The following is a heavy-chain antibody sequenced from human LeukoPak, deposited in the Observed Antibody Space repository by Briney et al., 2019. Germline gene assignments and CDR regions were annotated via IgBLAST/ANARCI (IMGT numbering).Heavy chain of an antibody. CDR3: AKAIGEYCSGGSCYRVLDY. CDR2: IDGSGGTT. D-gene: IGHD2-15*01. CDR1: GFTFNNYV. Sequence: GGSLILSCAASGFTFNNYVMKWVRQAPGKGLEWVSTIDGSGGTTHYADSMKGRFTISRDNSKNTLCLQMNALRAEDTALYYCAKAIGEYCSGGSCYRVLDYWGQGALVTVSS. V-gene: IGHV3-23*01. J-gene: IGHJ4*02.